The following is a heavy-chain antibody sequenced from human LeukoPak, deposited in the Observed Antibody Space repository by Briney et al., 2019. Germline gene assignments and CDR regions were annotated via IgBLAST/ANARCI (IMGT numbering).Heavy chain of an antibody. Sequence: QSGGSLRLSCAVSGFTVSRNYLRGVPQATRKGVESVSDKYSGGRTPHADPVKGRFSISRDNSKNTLYLQMQCLRAEDTAVYYCARRRQYSTGWYYFDLWGQGTLVTLPS. V-gene: IGHV3-53*01. J-gene: IGHJ4*02. CDR1: GFTVSRNY. D-gene: IGHD6-19*01. CDR3: ARRRQYSTGWYYFDL. CDR2: KYSGGRT.